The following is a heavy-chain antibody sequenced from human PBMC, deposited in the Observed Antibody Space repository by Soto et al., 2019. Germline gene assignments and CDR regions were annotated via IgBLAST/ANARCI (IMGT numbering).Heavy chain of an antibody. CDR3: TRHGEKYSGSYLIGTYYYYGMDV. D-gene: IGHD1-26*01. V-gene: IGHV3-73*02. CDR2: IRSKANSYAT. J-gene: IGHJ6*02. CDR1: GFTFSGSA. Sequence: EVQLVESGGGLVQPGGSLKLSWAASGFTFSGSAMHWVRQASGKGLEWVGRIRSKANSYATAYAASVKGRFTISRDDSKNTAYLQMNSLKTEDTAVYYCTRHGEKYSGSYLIGTYYYYGMDVWGQGTTVTVSS.